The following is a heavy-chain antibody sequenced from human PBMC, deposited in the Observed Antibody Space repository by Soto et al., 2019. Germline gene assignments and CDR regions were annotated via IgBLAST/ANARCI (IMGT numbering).Heavy chain of an antibody. J-gene: IGHJ5*02. CDR2: ISSSSSYI. D-gene: IGHD5-12*01. V-gene: IGHV3-21*01. Sequence: XGSLRLSCAASGFTFSSYSMNWVRQAPGKGLEWVSSISSSSSYIYYADSVKGRFTISSDNAKNSLYLQMNSLRAEDTAVYYCARASSYSGYALFTWGQGTLVTVSS. CDR1: GFTFSSYS. CDR3: ARASSYSGYALFT.